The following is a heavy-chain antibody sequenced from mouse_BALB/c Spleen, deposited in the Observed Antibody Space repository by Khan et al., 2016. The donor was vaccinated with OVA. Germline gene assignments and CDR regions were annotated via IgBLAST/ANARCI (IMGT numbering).Heavy chain of an antibody. Sequence: QVQLQQSGAELARPGASVKMSCKASGYTFTSYTMYWVKQRPGQGLEWIGYINPSSGYTKYNQKFKDKATLPADKSSSTAFMQLSSLTSEDSAVYYCARTHERWGQGTTLTGSS. CDR3: ARTHER. CDR1: GYTFTSYT. CDR2: INPSSGYT. J-gene: IGHJ2*01. V-gene: IGHV1-4*01.